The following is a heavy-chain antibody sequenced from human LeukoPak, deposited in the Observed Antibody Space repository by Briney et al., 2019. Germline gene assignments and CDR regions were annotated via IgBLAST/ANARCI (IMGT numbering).Heavy chain of an antibody. J-gene: IGHJ5*02. V-gene: IGHV4-39*07. CDR2: IYYSGST. D-gene: IGHD4-23*01. Sequence: SETLSLTCTVSGGPISSSSYYWGWIRQPPGKGLEWIGSIYYSGSTYYNPSLKSRVTISVDTSKNQFSLKLSSVTAADTAVYYCARGLYGGKTANWFDPWGQGTLVTVSS. CDR1: GGPISSSSYY. CDR3: ARGLYGGKTANWFDP.